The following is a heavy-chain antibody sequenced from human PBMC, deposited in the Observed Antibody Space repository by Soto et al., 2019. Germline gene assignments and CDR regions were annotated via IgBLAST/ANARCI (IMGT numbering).Heavy chain of an antibody. V-gene: IGHV3-33*01. CDR3: ATLGAPDGFNI. Sequence: GSLGVSCVASGFSFISYGMHWVRQAPGQGLEWVALTWYDGSKQYYADSVKGRFTISRDNSKNTLFLQMSSLRGDDTALYYCATLGAPDGFNIWGQGTMVTVSS. D-gene: IGHD3-10*01. CDR1: GFSFISYG. CDR2: TWYDGSKQ. J-gene: IGHJ3*02.